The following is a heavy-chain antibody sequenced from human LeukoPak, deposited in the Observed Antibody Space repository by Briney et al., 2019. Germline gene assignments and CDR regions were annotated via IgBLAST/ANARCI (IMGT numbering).Heavy chain of an antibody. V-gene: IGHV1-3*03. CDR3: ARGHFLRTYCSSTSCFPYYYYYYMDV. CDR2: INAGNGNT. Sequence: GASVKVSCKASGYTFTSYAMHWVRQAPGQRLEWMGWINAGNGNTKYSQEFQGRVTITRDTSASTAYMELSSLRSEDTAVYYCARGHFLRTYCSSTSCFPYYYYYYMDVWGKGTTVTISS. D-gene: IGHD2-2*01. CDR1: GYTFTSYA. J-gene: IGHJ6*03.